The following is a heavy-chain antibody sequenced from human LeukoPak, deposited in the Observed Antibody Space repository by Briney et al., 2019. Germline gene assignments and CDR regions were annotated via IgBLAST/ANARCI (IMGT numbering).Heavy chain of an antibody. J-gene: IGHJ4*02. CDR2: IYSSGST. CDR3: AKKDGDY. CDR1: GASISAFH. D-gene: IGHD3-3*01. Sequence: SETLSLTCTVSGASISAFHWTWFRQPAGKGLEWIGLIYSSGSTLFNPSLKSRVAMSVDLTKNQLSLKLTSVTAADTAMYYCAKKDGDYWGRETLVTVSS. V-gene: IGHV4-4*07.